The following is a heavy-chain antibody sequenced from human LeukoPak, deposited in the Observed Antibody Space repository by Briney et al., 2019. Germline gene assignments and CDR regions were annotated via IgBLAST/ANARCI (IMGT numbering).Heavy chain of an antibody. CDR2: ISGSGGST. CDR1: GFTFSTYG. D-gene: IGHD6-13*01. J-gene: IGHJ3*02. CDR3: ARARTSQQLNSFDI. Sequence: PGGTLRLSCEASGFTFSTYGMSWVRQAPGKGLEWVSAISGSGGSTYYADSVKGRVTISRDNSKNTLYLQVNSLRGEDTAVYYCARARTSQQLNSFDIWGQGTMVTVSS. V-gene: IGHV3-23*01.